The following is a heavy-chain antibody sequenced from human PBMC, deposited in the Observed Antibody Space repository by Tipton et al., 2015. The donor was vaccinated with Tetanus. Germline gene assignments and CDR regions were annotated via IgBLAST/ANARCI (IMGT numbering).Heavy chain of an antibody. CDR3: ARSITNWFDP. Sequence: QSGAEVKKPGASVKVSCKASGYTFTGYYMHWVRQAPGQGLEWMGWMNPNSGNTGYAQKFQGRVTMTRNTSISTAYMELSSLRSEDAAVYYCARSITNWFDPWGQGTLVTVSS. CDR2: MNPNSGNT. CDR1: GYTFTGYY. J-gene: IGHJ5*02. D-gene: IGHD1-14*01. V-gene: IGHV1-8*02.